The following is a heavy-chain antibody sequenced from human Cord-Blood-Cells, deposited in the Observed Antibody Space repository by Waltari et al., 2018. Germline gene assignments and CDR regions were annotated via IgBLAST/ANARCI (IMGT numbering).Heavy chain of an antibody. D-gene: IGHD6-13*01. CDR1: GFTFSSYA. CDR3: ARSSIAAERTFDY. V-gene: IGHV3-23*01. J-gene: IGHJ4*02. Sequence: EVQLLASGGGLVQPGGSLRLSCAASGFTFSSYAMSWVRQAPGKGLEWVSAISGRGGSTYYADSVKGRFTISRDNSKNTLYLQMNSLRAEDTAVYYCARSSIAAERTFDYWGQGTLVTVSS. CDR2: ISGRGGST.